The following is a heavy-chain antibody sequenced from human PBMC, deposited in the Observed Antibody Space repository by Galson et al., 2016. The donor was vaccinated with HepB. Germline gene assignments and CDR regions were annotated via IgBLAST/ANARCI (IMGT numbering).Heavy chain of an antibody. V-gene: IGHV3-73*01. CDR3: TRPVHSSGYSMDV. Sequence: SLRLSCAASGFTFSDSTVHWVRQTSGKGLEWVGRIRSKAKSNATAYAASVKGRFTISRDDSKNTSYLQMNSLKTEDTAVYYCTRPVHSSGYSMDVWGQGTTVTVSS. J-gene: IGHJ6*02. D-gene: IGHD6-25*01. CDR2: IRSKAKSNAT. CDR1: GFTFSDST.